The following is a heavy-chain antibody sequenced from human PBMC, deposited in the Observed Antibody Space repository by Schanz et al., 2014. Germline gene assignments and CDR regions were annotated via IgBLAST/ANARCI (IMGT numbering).Heavy chain of an antibody. CDR2: ISASGGTT. CDR3: AKTPREYCNYDNCPNWFDS. Sequence: EVHLVESGGGLVQPGGSLRLSCAASGFTFSAYAMTWVRQIPGKGLEWVSAISASGGTTYYADSVKGRFTISRDNSKNTLYLQMKSLRAEDTAVYYCAKTPREYCNYDNCPNWFDSWGQGTLVTASS. D-gene: IGHD2-15*01. CDR1: GFTFSAYA. V-gene: IGHV3-23*04. J-gene: IGHJ5*01.